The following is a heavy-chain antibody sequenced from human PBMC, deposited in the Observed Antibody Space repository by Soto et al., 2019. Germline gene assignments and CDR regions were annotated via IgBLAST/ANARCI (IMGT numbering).Heavy chain of an antibody. D-gene: IGHD5-12*01. CDR2: IYWDDDK. CDR1: GFSLSSIGMG. CDR3: ARLTRGVYDSGRLWEKFDY. V-gene: IGHV2-5*02. J-gene: IGHJ4*02. Sequence: QITVKESGLTLVKHTETLTLTCTFSGFSLSSIGMGVGWIRQPPGKALEWLALIYWDDDKRYSPSLSSRLTITKDPSKNEVDLTMTNTDPVDTATYYCARLTRGVYDSGRLWEKFDYWGQGTLVTVSS.